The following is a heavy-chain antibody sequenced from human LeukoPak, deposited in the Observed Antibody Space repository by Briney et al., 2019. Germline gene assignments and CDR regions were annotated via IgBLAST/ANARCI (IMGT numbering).Heavy chain of an antibody. V-gene: IGHV4-34*01. CDR1: GGSFSGYY. CDR3: ATFYRWDSLHHAFDI. Sequence: PSETLSLTCAVYGGSFSGYYWSWIRQPPGKGLEWIGEINHSGSTNYNPSLKSRVTISVDTSKNQFSLKLSSVTAADTAVYYCATFYRWDSLHHAFDIWGQGTMVTVSS. J-gene: IGHJ3*02. D-gene: IGHD2-8*02. CDR2: INHSGST.